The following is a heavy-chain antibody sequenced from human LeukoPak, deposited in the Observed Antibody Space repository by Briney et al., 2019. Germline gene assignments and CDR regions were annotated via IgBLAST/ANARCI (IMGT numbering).Heavy chain of an antibody. CDR1: GFTFSSYA. CDR2: ISYDGSNK. D-gene: IGHD3-22*01. V-gene: IGHV3-30-3*01. J-gene: IGHJ4*02. CDR3: ARDPSSGYYYYFDY. Sequence: GGSLRLSCAASGFTFSSYAMHWVRQAPGKGLEWVAVISYDGSNKYYADSVKGRFTISRDNSKNTLYLQMNSLRAGDTAVYYCARDPSSGYYYYFDYWGQGTLVTVSS.